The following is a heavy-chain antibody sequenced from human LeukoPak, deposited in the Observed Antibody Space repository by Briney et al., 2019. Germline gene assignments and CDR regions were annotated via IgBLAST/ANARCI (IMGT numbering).Heavy chain of an antibody. J-gene: IGHJ4*02. D-gene: IGHD3-22*01. CDR1: AASISNYY. CDR2: ISTSGST. CDR3: ASPRSGYRYTFDY. Sequence: SETLSLTCAVSAASISNYYWSWIRQTPGKGLEWIGYISTSGSTNYNPSLKSRVSISLDTSKNRFSLNPNFVTAADTAVYYCASPRSGYRYTFDYWGQGALVTVSS. V-gene: IGHV4-4*09.